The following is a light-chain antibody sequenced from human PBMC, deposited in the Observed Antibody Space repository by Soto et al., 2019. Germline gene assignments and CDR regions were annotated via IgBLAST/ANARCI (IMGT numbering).Light chain of an antibody. CDR3: QQYNNWPLT. J-gene: IGKJ4*01. V-gene: IGKV3-15*01. CDR1: QSVSSN. CDR2: GAS. Sequence: EVVMTQSPATLSVSLGDRATLSCRASQSVSSNLAWYQQKPGQAPRLLIYGASTRATGIPASFSGSGSGTEFTLTISSLQSEDFAVYSCQQYNNWPLTFGGGTK.